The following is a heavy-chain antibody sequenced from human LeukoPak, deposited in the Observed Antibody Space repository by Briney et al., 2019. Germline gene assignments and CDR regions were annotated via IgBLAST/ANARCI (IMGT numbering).Heavy chain of an antibody. CDR3: VTDYPVVNPY. V-gene: IGHV3-7*01. D-gene: IGHD3-22*01. CDR2: IKEDGSQT. CDR1: GFTFSTYW. J-gene: IGHJ4*02. Sequence: GGSLRLSCAASGFTFSTYWMTWVRQAPGKGLEWVANIKEDGSQTKYADSFLGRFTVSRDNSKNSLFLQMNSLRVEDTAVYYCVTDYPVVNPYWGQGTRVTVSS.